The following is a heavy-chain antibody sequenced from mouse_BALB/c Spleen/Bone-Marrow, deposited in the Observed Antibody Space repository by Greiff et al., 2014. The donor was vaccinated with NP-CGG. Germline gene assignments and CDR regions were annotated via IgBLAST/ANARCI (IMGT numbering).Heavy chain of an antibody. Sequence: ESGGGLGKPGGSLKLSCAASGFAFRSYDMSWVRPTPEERVGGVATISSGGSYTYYPDSVKGRFTISRDNARNTLYLQMSSLRSEDTALYYCARPLTGAYFDYWGQGTTLTVSS. V-gene: IGHV5-9*02. CDR2: ISSGGSYT. CDR1: GFAFRSYD. D-gene: IGHD4-1*01. J-gene: IGHJ2*01. CDR3: ARPLTGAYFDY.